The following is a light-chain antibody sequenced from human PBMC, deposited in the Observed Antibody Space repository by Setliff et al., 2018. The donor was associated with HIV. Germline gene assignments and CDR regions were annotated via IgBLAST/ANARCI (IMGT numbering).Light chain of an antibody. J-gene: IGLJ1*01. CDR3: SAYAGVGTV. Sequence: QSALTQPASVSGSPGQSITISCTGTSSDVGTYRFVSWYQQHPGKVPKLMIYEVTKRPSGVSNRFSASTSGNTASLTISGLQAEDEADYYCSAYAGVGTVFGTGTKVTVL. V-gene: IGLV2-23*02. CDR2: EVT. CDR1: SSDVGTYRF.